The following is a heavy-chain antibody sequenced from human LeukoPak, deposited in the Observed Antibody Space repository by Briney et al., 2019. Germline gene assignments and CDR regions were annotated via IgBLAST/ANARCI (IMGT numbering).Heavy chain of an antibody. D-gene: IGHD3-22*01. V-gene: IGHV4-39*01. CDR3: ARGIRSMSSGYHHSNWFDP. CDR2: IYYSGST. CDR1: GFSISSSSYY. Sequence: PSETLSLTGTVSGFSISSSSYYRGWIRQPPGKGLEWIGSIYYSGSTYYNPSLKSRVTIPVDTSKNQFSLKLSSVTAADTAVYYCARGIRSMSSGYHHSNWFDPWGQGTLVTVSS. J-gene: IGHJ5*02.